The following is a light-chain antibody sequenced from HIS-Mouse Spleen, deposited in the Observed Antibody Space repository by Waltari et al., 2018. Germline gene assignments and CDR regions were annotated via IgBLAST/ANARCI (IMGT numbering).Light chain of an antibody. CDR2: DVS. CDR1: SSDVGGYNY. Sequence: QSALTQPASVSGSPGQSITISCTGTSSDVGGYNYVSWYQQHQGKAPKLMVYDVSNRPSGVSNRFSGSKSCNTASLTISGLQAEDEADYYCSSYTSSSNRVFGGGTKLTVL. J-gene: IGLJ3*02. CDR3: SSYTSSSNRV. V-gene: IGLV2-14*03.